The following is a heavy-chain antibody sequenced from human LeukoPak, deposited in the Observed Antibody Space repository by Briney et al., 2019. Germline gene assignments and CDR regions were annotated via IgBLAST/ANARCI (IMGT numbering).Heavy chain of an antibody. CDR2: ISSSSNYI. Sequence: GGSLRLSCAASGFTFSSYSMNWVRQAPGKGLEWVSSISSSSNYIYYADSVKGRFTISRDNSKNTLYLQMNSLRAEDTAVYYCAKGGTMIVVVPFDYWGQGTLVTVSS. CDR1: GFTFSSYS. D-gene: IGHD3-22*01. J-gene: IGHJ4*02. V-gene: IGHV3-21*04. CDR3: AKGGTMIVVVPFDY.